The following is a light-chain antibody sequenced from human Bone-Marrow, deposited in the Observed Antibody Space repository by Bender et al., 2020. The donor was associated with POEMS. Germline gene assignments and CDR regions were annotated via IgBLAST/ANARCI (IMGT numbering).Light chain of an antibody. CDR1: SSDVGSYNL. J-gene: IGLJ2*01. Sequence: QSALTQPASVSGSPGQSITISCAGASSDVGSYNLVSWYQHHPGKAPKLMIYDVYKRPSGVSHRFSGSKSGNTASLTISGLQAEDEAAYCCSSDVHASSLVLFGGGTQLTVL. V-gene: IGLV2-23*02. CDR2: DVY. CDR3: SSDVHASSLVL.